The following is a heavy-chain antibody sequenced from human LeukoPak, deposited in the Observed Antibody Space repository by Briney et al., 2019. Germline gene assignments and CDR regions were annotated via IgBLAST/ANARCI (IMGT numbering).Heavy chain of an antibody. CDR2: IKQDGSEK. D-gene: IGHD3-22*01. Sequence: GGSLRLSCAVSGFTFSSYWMSWVRQAPGKGLEWVANIKQDGSEKYYVDSVKGRFTISRDNAKNSLYLQMNSLRAEDTAVYYCARTSSSGYYSRWGQGTLVTVSS. CDR1: GFTFSSYW. CDR3: ARTSSSGYYSR. J-gene: IGHJ4*02. V-gene: IGHV3-7*01.